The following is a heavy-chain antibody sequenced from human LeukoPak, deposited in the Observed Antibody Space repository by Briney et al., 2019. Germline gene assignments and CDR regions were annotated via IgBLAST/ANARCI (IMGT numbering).Heavy chain of an antibody. CDR3: ARRPGYCSGDTCYFYFDY. CDR1: GGSISSSIYY. J-gene: IGHJ4*02. Sequence: PSETLSLTCTVSGGSISSSIYYWVLIRQPPGKGLEWIGSIYYSGNTYYNPSLKSRVTISVDTSKNQFSLKLSSVTAADTAVYYCARRPGYCSGDTCYFYFDYWGQGALVTVSS. CDR2: IYYSGNT. V-gene: IGHV4-39*01. D-gene: IGHD2-15*01.